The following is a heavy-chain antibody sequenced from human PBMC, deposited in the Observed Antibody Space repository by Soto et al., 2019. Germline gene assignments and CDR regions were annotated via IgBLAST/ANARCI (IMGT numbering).Heavy chain of an antibody. CDR2: IIPIFGTA. Sequence: SVKVSCKASGCSFSSYAIRWVRQAPGQGLEWMGGIIPIFGTATYAKKFQGRVTITADESTSTAYMELSSLRSEDTAVYYCAIYYHNSSGSPISFDHWGQGTLVTVSS. V-gene: IGHV1-69*13. CDR1: GCSFSSYA. CDR3: AIYYHNSSGSPISFDH. J-gene: IGHJ4*02. D-gene: IGHD3-22*01.